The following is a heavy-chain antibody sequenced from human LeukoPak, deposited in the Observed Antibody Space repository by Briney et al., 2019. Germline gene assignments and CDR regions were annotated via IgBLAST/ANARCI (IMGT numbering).Heavy chain of an antibody. CDR3: AKDHRSGSDYFYDMDV. CDR2: ISGGGSRI. D-gene: IGHD5-12*01. Sequence: GGSLRLSCGASGFTFRFYGVSWVRQAPGKGLVWVTSISGGGSRIIYADSVKGRFTISRDNSKNTLYLQMNSLRAEDTAIYYCAKDHRSGSDYFYDMDVWGQGTMVTVSS. CDR1: GFTFRFYG. J-gene: IGHJ6*02. V-gene: IGHV3-23*01.